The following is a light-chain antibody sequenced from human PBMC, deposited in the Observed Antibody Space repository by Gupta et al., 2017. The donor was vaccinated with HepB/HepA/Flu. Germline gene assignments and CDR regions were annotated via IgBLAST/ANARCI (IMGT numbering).Light chain of an antibody. V-gene: IGKV1-12*01. J-gene: IGKJ4*01. CDR1: QAIRSW. Sequence: DIQMPQSHPSISAHVGDRVTITCRARQAIRSWLALYQQKPGEAPKLLMYAASSLQRGVPPRFSGTGSGTDSALTISIRQPEYSATYYCQEADTFHALTFGGGTKVEIK. CDR3: QEADTFHALT. CDR2: AAS.